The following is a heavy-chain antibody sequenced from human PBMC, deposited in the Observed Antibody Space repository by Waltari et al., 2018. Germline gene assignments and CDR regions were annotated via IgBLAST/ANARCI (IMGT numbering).Heavy chain of an antibody. V-gene: IGHV1-2*06. CDR1: GYTFTGDY. J-gene: IGHJ3*02. Sequence: QVQLVQSGAEVKKPGASVQVSCKASGYTFTGDYMPWGRQAPGQGLEWMGRINPNGGGTNYAKKFQGRVTMTRDTYISTAYMELSRLRSDDTAVYYCAGGVEDAFDIWGQGTMVTVSS. D-gene: IGHD1-1*01. CDR3: AGGVEDAFDI. CDR2: INPNGGGT.